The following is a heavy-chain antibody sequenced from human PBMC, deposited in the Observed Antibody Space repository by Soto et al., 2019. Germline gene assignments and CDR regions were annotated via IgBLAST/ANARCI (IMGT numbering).Heavy chain of an antibody. D-gene: IGHD1-1*01. CDR2: INWNGGST. CDR1: GFTFDDYG. Sequence: GGSLRLSCAASGFTFDDYGMSWVLQAPWKGLEWVSGINWNGGSTGYADSVKGRFTISRDNAKNSLYLQMNSLRAEDTALYHCARNKSTFPRWNETRYYFDYWGQGTLVTVSS. J-gene: IGHJ4*02. CDR3: ARNKSTFPRWNETRYYFDY. V-gene: IGHV3-20*01.